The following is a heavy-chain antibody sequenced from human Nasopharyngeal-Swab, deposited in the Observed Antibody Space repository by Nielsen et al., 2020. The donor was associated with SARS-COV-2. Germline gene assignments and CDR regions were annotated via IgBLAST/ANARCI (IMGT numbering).Heavy chain of an antibody. Sequence: ASVKVSCKVSGYTLTELSMHWVRQAPGKGLEWMGGVDPEDGETIYAQKFQGRVTMTEDTSTDTAYMELSSLRSEDTAVYYCATAEMVPGIAVAGNSAEYFQHWGQGTLVTVSS. J-gene: IGHJ1*01. CDR3: ATAEMVPGIAVAGNSAEYFQH. CDR2: VDPEDGET. V-gene: IGHV1-24*01. CDR1: GYTLTELS. D-gene: IGHD6-19*01.